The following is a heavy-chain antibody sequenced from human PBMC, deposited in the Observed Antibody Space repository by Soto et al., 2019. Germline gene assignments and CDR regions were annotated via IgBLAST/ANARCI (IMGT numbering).Heavy chain of an antibody. CDR2: IYYSGST. D-gene: IGHD3-9*01. CDR1: GGSISSSSYY. Sequence: SETLSLTCTVSGGSISSSSYYWGWIRQPPGKGLEWIGSIYYSGSTYYNPSLKSRVTISVDTSKNQFSLKLSSVTAADTAVYYCASRRYFDWLLLPATHDDAFDIWGQGTMVTVSS. V-gene: IGHV4-39*01. J-gene: IGHJ3*02. CDR3: ASRRYFDWLLLPATHDDAFDI.